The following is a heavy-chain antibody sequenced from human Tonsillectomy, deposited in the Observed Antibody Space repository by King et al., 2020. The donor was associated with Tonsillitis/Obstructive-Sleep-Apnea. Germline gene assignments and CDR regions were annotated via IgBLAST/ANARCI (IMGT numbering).Heavy chain of an antibody. CDR2: IGANNGNT. J-gene: IGHJ6*02. CDR3: ARSGVPYYYYGLDV. Sequence: QGQLVQSGAEVKKPGASVKVSCKASGYTFTNYGISWVRQAPGQGLEWMGWIGANNGNTNYAQNLQGRVTMTTDTSTSAAYMELRSLRSDDTAVYYCARSGVPYYYYGLDVWGQGTTVTVSS. V-gene: IGHV1-18*01. D-gene: IGHD3-10*01. CDR1: GYTFTNYG.